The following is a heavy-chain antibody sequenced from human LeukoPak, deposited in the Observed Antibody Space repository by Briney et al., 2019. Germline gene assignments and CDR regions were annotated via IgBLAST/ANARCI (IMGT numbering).Heavy chain of an antibody. CDR3: ARRNSGYPFDY. D-gene: IGHD5-12*01. CDR2: LSYSGSP. V-gene: IGHV4-39*01. Sequence: SETLSLTCTVSGGSISNTAYYWGWIRQPPGKGLEWIGSLSYSGSPYYNPSLKSRVTISADTSKKQFSLNLSSVTAADTAVYFCARRNSGYPFDYWGQGTLVTVSS. CDR1: GGSISNTAYY. J-gene: IGHJ4*02.